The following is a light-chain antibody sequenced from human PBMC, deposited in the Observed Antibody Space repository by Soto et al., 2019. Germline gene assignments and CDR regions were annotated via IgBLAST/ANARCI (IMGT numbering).Light chain of an antibody. CDR3: QSFDSDLTDSYV. CDR2: SDN. V-gene: IGLV1-40*01. J-gene: IGLJ1*01. CDR1: DSNIGAGFT. Sequence: QSVLTQPPSVSGAPGQTGTISCTGSDSNIGAGFTVHWYQHLPGSAPKLLIYSDNRRPSGVPDRFSGSQSGSSASLANSGLQAEDEGDYYSQSFDSDLTDSYVFGTGTKLTVL.